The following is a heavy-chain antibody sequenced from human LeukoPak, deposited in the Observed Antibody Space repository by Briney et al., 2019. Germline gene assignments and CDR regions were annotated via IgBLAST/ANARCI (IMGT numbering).Heavy chain of an antibody. V-gene: IGHV4-34*01. CDR2: INHSGST. J-gene: IGHJ4*02. D-gene: IGHD5-12*01. Sequence: PSETLSLTCAVYGGSFSGYYWSWIRQPPGKGLEWIGEINHSGSTNYNPSLKSRVTISVDTSKNQFSLELSSVTAADTAVYYCAREPWLRLYYFDYWGQGTLVIVSS. CDR3: AREPWLRLYYFDY. CDR1: GGSFSGYY.